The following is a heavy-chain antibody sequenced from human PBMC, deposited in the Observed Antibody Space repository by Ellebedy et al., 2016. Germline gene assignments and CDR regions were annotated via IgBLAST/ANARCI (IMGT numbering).Heavy chain of an antibody. J-gene: IGHJ6*02. Sequence: ASVKVSCKASGYTFTSYAIHWVRQAPGQRLEWMGWINAGKGNTKYSQKFQGRVTITRDTSASTAYMELRSLRSDDAAVYYCARDLRWELAEGDYYGMDVWGQGTTVTVSS. CDR2: INAGKGNT. CDR3: ARDLRWELAEGDYYGMDV. CDR1: GYTFTSYA. D-gene: IGHD1-26*01. V-gene: IGHV1-3*01.